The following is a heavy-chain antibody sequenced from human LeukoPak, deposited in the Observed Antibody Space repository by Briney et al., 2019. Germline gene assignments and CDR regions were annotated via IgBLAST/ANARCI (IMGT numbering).Heavy chain of an antibody. Sequence: GASVKVSCKASGYTFTSYYMHWVRQAPGQGLEWMGIINPSGGSTNYAQKFQGRVTMTRDTSTSTAYMELSSLRSEDAAVYYCARGCQLLSPGNYWYFDLWGRGTLVTVSS. CDR2: INPSGGST. CDR3: ARGCQLLSPGNYWYFDL. D-gene: IGHD2-2*01. CDR1: GYTFTSYY. V-gene: IGHV1-46*01. J-gene: IGHJ2*01.